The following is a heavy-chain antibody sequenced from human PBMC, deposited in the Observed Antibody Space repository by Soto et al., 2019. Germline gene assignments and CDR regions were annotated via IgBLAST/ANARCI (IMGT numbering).Heavy chain of an antibody. V-gene: IGHV3-23*04. J-gene: IGHJ3*02. Sequence: EEQLVESGGGLVRPGGSLRLSCAASAFTFSSYAMSWVRQAPGKGLEWVSAITASADTTYYADSVKGRFTISRDNSKNTLYLRMNSLRAEDTAVYYCAKVRHLRDCTSTSCLGAFDIWGQGTMVTVS. D-gene: IGHD2-2*01. CDR3: AKVRHLRDCTSTSCLGAFDI. CDR1: AFTFSSYA. CDR2: ITASADTT.